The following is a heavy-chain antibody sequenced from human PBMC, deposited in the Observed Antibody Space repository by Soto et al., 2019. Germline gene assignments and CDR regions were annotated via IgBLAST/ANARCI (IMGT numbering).Heavy chain of an antibody. V-gene: IGHV1-2*02. D-gene: IGHD1-26*01. CDR1: GYTFTGYY. CDR2: INPKSGDT. CDR3: ARGSPRMGALPTY. J-gene: IGHJ4*02. Sequence: ASVKVSCKASGYTFTGYYIHWVRQAPGQGLEWMGWINPKSGDTNYAQKFQGRVSMTRDTSITTAYMEVSKLKSDDTAVYYCARGSPRMGALPTYWGQGPLVTVSS.